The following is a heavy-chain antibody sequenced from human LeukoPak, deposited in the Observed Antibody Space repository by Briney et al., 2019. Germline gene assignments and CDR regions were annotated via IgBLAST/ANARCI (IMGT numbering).Heavy chain of an antibody. CDR2: ISSSGTTI. Sequence: PGGSLRLSCAASGFTFNSYEMNWVRQAPGKGLEWISYISSSGTTIYYADSVKGRFTISGDNAKNSLFLQMNSLRAEDTAVYYCARRYCSSTSCTLDYWGQGTLVTVSS. J-gene: IGHJ4*02. V-gene: IGHV3-48*03. CDR3: ARRYCSSTSCTLDY. CDR1: GFTFNSYE. D-gene: IGHD2-2*01.